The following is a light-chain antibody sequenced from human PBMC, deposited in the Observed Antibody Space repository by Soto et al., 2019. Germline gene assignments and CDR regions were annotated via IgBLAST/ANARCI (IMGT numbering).Light chain of an antibody. CDR1: QSISSW. Sequence: DIQMTQSPSTLSASVGDRVTITCRASQSISSWLAWYQQKPGKAPKLLIYDASSLESGVPSRFSGSGSGTEFTLTISSLQPDDFATYYCRQYNSYSWTVGQGTKVDIK. CDR2: DAS. V-gene: IGKV1-5*01. CDR3: RQYNSYSWT. J-gene: IGKJ1*01.